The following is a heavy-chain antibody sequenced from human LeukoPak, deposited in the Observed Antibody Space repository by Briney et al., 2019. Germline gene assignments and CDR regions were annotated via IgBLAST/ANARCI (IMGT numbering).Heavy chain of an antibody. J-gene: IGHJ6*02. CDR3: ARRNYYYYGMDV. CDR2: IYYSGST. CDR1: GGSISSYY. Sequence: RPSETLSLTCTVSGGSISSYYWSWIRQPPGKGLEWIAYIYYSGSTNYNPSLKSRVTISVDTSKNQFSLKLSSVTAADTAVYYCARRNYYYYGMDVWGQGTTVTVSS. V-gene: IGHV4-59*08.